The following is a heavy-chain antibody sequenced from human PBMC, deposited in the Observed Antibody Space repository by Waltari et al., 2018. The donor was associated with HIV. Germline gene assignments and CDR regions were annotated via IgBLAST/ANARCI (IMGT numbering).Heavy chain of an antibody. V-gene: IGHV3-53*01. CDR3: ARMQRLYGSEQSRYFYFGMDV. D-gene: IGHD3-16*02. CDR1: GFIARHNY. Sequence: EVQLVESGGNLTRPGGSLRLSCVGSGFIARHNYMRCVRRAPGKGPEWVSVLDSNGNTLYGGSVKGRFTIFRDNSKNTLYLQMNTLRVDDTAVYYCARMQRLYGSEQSRYFYFGMDVWGQGTTVTVSS. J-gene: IGHJ6*02. CDR2: LDSNGNT.